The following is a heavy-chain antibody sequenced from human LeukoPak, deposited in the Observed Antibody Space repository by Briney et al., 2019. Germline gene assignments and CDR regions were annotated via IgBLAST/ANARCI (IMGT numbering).Heavy chain of an antibody. Sequence: PSETLSLTCTVSGGSISSYYWSWIRQPPGKGLEWIGYICYSGSTNYNPSLTSRVTISVDTSKNQFSLKLSSVTAADTAVYYCARGCYDFWSGYLYYYYYMDVWGKGTTVTVSS. V-gene: IGHV4-59*01. D-gene: IGHD3-3*01. CDR3: ARGCYDFWSGYLYYYYYMDV. J-gene: IGHJ6*03. CDR1: GGSISSYY. CDR2: ICYSGST.